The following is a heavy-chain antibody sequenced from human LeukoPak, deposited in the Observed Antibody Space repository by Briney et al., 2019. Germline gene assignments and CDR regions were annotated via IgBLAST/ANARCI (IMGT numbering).Heavy chain of an antibody. Sequence: HPGGSLRLSCAASGFTFSSYAMHWVRQAPGKGLEWVAVISYDGSNKYYADSVKGRFTISRDNSKNTLYLQMNSLRAGDTAVYYCARDGEYYYDSIGPGYFDYWGQGTLVTVSS. CDR2: ISYDGSNK. D-gene: IGHD3-22*01. CDR3: ARDGEYYYDSIGPGYFDY. V-gene: IGHV3-30-3*01. J-gene: IGHJ4*02. CDR1: GFTFSSYA.